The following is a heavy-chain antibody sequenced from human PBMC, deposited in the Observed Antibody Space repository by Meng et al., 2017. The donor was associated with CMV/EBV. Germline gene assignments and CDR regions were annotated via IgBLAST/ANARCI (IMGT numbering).Heavy chain of an antibody. D-gene: IGHD2-2*01. J-gene: IGHJ5*02. CDR1: GFTFSSYS. CDR3: ARDAVGCSSTSCYGHNWFDP. Sequence: GGSLRLSCAASGFTFSSYSMNWVRQAPGKGLEGVSYISSSSSTIYYADSVKGRFTISRENAKNSLYLQMNSLRAEDTAVYYCARDAVGCSSTSCYGHNWFDPWGQGTLVTVSS. CDR2: ISSSSSTI. V-gene: IGHV3-48*04.